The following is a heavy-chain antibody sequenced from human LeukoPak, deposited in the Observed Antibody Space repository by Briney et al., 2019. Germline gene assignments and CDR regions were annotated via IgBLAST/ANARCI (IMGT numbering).Heavy chain of an antibody. V-gene: IGHV4-39*01. CDR2: IYYSGST. CDR1: GGSFSGYY. J-gene: IGHJ4*02. D-gene: IGHD3-10*01. CDR3: ARRLWFGESKDY. Sequence: SETLSLTCAVYGGSFSGYYWGWIRQPPGKGLEWIGSIYYSGSTSYNPSLKSRVTISVDTSKNQFSLRLSSVTAADTAVYYCARRLWFGESKDYWGQGTLVTVSS.